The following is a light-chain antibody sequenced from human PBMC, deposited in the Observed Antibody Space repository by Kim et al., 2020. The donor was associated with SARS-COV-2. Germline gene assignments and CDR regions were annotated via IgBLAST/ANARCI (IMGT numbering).Light chain of an antibody. CDR1: QSVSKY. V-gene: IGKV1-39*01. Sequence: DIQMTQSPSSLSASVGDSVTITCRPSQSVSKYFNWYQQKPGKAPNLLIYGASTLQSGVPSRFSASGSGTDFTLTISSLQPEDSATYFRQQSYSIPWTFGQGTKVDIK. CDR3: QQSYSIPWT. CDR2: GAS. J-gene: IGKJ1*01.